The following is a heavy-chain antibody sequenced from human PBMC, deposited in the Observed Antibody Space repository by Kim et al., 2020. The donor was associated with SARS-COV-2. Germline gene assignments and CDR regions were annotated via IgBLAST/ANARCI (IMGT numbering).Heavy chain of an antibody. V-gene: IGHV3-30*03. J-gene: IGHJ4*02. Sequence: GGSLRLSCAASGFTFSSYGMHWVRQAPGKGLEWVAVISYDGSNKYYADSVKGRFTISTDNSKNTLYLQMNSLRAEDTAVYYCATPLCCGYDSSVDYWGQGTLVTVSS. CDR3: ATPLCCGYDSSVDY. CDR2: ISYDGSNK. CDR1: GFTFSSYG. D-gene: IGHD5-12*01.